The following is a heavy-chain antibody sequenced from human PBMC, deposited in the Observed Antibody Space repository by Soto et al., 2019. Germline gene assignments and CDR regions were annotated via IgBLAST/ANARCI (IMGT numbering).Heavy chain of an antibody. D-gene: IGHD5-12*01. CDR1: GFTFSSYE. CDR2: ISSSGSTI. V-gene: IGHV3-48*03. CDR3: ARDGYNSVY. Sequence: GGSLRLSCAASGFTFSSYEMNRVRQAPGKGLEWVSYISSSGSTIYYADSVKGRFTISRDNAKNSLYLQMNSLRAEDTAVYYCARDGYNSVYWGQGXLVTVSS. J-gene: IGHJ4*02.